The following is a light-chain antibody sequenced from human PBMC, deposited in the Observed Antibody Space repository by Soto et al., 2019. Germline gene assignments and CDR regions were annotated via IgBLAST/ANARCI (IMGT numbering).Light chain of an antibody. V-gene: IGKV1-6*02. CDR3: LQDYNYPPT. J-gene: IGKJ5*01. CDR2: AAS. CDR1: QAIRND. Sequence: AIQMTQSPSSQSASVGDRVTITCRASQAIRNDLGWYQQKPGKAPKLLIYAASSLQSGVPSRFSGSGSGTDFTLTISSLQAEDFATYYCLQDYNYPPTFGQGTRREIK.